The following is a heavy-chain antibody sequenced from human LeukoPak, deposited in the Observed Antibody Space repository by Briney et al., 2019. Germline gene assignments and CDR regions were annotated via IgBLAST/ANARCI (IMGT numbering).Heavy chain of an antibody. CDR2: ISGSGGST. CDR3: ARILLTGTGRGYSDY. J-gene: IGHJ4*02. CDR1: GFTFSSYA. V-gene: IGHV3-23*01. Sequence: QTGGSLRLSCAASGFTFSSYAMSWVRQAPGKGLEWVSAISGSGGSTYYADSVKGRFTISRDNSMNTFFLQMNSLRAEDTALYYCARILLTGTGRGYSDYWGQGVLVTVSS. D-gene: IGHD1-7*01.